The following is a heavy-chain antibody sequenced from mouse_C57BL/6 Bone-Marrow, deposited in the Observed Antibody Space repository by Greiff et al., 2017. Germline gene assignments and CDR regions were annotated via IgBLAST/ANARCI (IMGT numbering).Heavy chain of an antibody. CDR3: ARSQDYYAMDY. V-gene: IGHV1-76*01. CDR2: IYPGSGNT. J-gene: IGHJ4*01. CDR1: GYTFTDYY. Sequence: QVQLKQSGAELVRPGASVKLSCKASGYTFTDYYINWVKQRPGQGLEWIARIYPGSGNTYYNEKFKGKATLTAEKSSSTAYMQLSSLTSEDAAVYFCARSQDYYAMDYWGQGTSVTVSS.